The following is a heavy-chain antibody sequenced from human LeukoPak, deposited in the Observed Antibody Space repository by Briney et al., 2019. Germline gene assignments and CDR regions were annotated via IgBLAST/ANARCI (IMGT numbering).Heavy chain of an antibody. CDR1: GGSISGSSYY. CDR3: ARRGGYCSSTSCLNWFDP. CDR2: IYYSGST. D-gene: IGHD2-2*01. Sequence: SETLSLTCAVSGGSISGSSYYWGWIRQPPGKGLEWIGYIYYSGSTNYDPSLKSRVTISVDTSKNQFSLKLSSVTAADTAVYYCARRGGYCSSTSCLNWFDPWGQGTLVTVSS. V-gene: IGHV4-61*05. J-gene: IGHJ5*02.